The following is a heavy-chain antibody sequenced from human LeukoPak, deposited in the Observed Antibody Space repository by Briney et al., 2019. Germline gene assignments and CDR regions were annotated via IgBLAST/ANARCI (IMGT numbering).Heavy chain of an antibody. J-gene: IGHJ4*02. CDR1: GFTFSSYA. CDR3: ARSGSGWYRYVDYFDY. CDR2: ISYDGSNK. Sequence: GRSLRLSCAASGFTFSSYAMHWVRQAPGKGLEWVAVISYDGSNKYYADSVKGRFTISRDNSKNTLYLQMNSLRAEDTAVYYCARSGSGWYRYVDYFDYWGQGTLVTVSS. V-gene: IGHV3-30-3*01. D-gene: IGHD6-19*01.